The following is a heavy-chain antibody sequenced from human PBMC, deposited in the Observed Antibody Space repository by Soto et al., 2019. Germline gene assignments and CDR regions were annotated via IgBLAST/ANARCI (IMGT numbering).Heavy chain of an antibody. CDR3: VMVDNYVTPTPQDV. D-gene: IGHD3-16*01. V-gene: IGHV1-18*01. CDR2: ISPYTGNT. J-gene: IGHJ6*04. Sequence: QVQLVQSGDEVKKPGASVKVSCKASGYIFVNYGIAWVRQAPGQGLGWMGWISPYTGNTHSATKVQGRLTMTTDTSPSTVYMDLGSLTSDDTAVYYCVMVDNYVTPTPQDVRGEGTTVTVSS. CDR1: GYIFVNYG.